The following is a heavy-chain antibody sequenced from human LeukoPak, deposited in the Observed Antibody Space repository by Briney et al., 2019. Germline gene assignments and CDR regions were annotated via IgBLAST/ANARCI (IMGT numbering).Heavy chain of an antibody. Sequence: GGSLRLSCSASGFNFSSYWMSWVRQAPGKGLEWVATIKQDASEKYYVDSVEGRFIISRDNAKNSLYLQVNSLRAEDTAVYYCAELGITMIGGVWGKGTTVTISS. CDR2: IKQDASEK. D-gene: IGHD3-10*02. J-gene: IGHJ6*04. CDR1: GFNFSSYW. V-gene: IGHV3-7*01. CDR3: AELGITMIGGV.